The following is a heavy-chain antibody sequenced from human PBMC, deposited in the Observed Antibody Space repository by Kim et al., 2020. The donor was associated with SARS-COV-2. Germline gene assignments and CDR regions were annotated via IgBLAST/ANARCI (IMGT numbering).Heavy chain of an antibody. J-gene: IGHJ4*02. V-gene: IGHV1-3*01. Sequence: QNFQGRVPVTRDTSSSTAYMELSSLRSEDTAVYYCARKDYDSSGFYYFDYWGQGTLVTVSS. D-gene: IGHD3-22*01. CDR3: ARKDYDSSGFYYFDY.